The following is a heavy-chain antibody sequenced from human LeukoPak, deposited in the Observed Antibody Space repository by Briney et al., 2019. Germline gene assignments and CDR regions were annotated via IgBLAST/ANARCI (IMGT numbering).Heavy chain of an antibody. CDR2: IKQDGSEK. CDR3: ARDSATYSSGWQYDY. Sequence: TGGSLRLSCAASGFTFSSYWMSWVRQAPGKGLEWVANIKQDGSEKYYVDSVKGRFTISRDNAKNSLYLQMNSLRAEDTAVYYCARDSATYSSGWQYDYWGQGTLVTVSS. J-gene: IGHJ4*02. V-gene: IGHV3-7*03. CDR1: GFTFSSYW. D-gene: IGHD6-19*01.